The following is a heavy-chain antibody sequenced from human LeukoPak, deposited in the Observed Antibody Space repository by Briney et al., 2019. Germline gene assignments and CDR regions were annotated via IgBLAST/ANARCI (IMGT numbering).Heavy chain of an antibody. V-gene: IGHV3-30*04. CDR1: GFTFSSYE. CDR2: ISYDGSDK. D-gene: IGHD3-3*01. CDR3: ARDLGSDFWSGYYMPQV. J-gene: IGHJ6*04. Sequence: HPGGSLRLSCAASGFTFSSYEMNWVRQAPGKGLEWVAVISYDGSDKFYADSVRGRFTISRDNSKNTLYLQMNSLRAEDTAVYYCARDLGSDFWSGYYMPQVWGKGTTVTVSS.